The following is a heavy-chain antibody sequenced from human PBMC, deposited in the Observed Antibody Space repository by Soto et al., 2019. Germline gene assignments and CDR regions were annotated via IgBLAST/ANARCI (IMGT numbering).Heavy chain of an antibody. J-gene: IGHJ5*02. CDR2: ISSSSSYI. Sequence: GGSLRLSCAASGFTFSSYSMNWVRQAPGKGLEWVSSISSSSSYIYYADSVKGRFTISRDNAKNSLYLQMNSLRAEDTAVYYCAREVAGSYSGWFDPWGQGTLVTVSS. CDR3: AREVAGSYSGWFDP. V-gene: IGHV3-21*01. CDR1: GFTFSSYS. D-gene: IGHD1-26*01.